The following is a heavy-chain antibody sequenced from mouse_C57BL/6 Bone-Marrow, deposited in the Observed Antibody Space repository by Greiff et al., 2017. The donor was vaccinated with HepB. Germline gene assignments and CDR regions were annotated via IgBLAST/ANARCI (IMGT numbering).Heavy chain of an antibody. CDR3: AHYYYGSRGYFDV. CDR2: IDPEDGET. CDR1: GFNIKDYY. Sequence: EVKLQESGAELVKPGASVKLSCTASGFNIKDYYMHWVKQRTEQGLEWIGRIDPEDGETKYAPKFQGKATITADTSSNTAYLQLSSLTSGDTAVYYCAHYYYGSRGYFDVWGTGTTVTVSS. J-gene: IGHJ1*03. D-gene: IGHD1-1*01. V-gene: IGHV14-2*01.